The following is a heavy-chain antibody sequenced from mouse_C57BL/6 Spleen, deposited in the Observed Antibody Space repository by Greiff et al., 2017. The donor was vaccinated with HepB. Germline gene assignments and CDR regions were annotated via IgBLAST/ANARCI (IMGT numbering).Heavy chain of an antibody. V-gene: IGHV3-1*01. Sequence: ESGPGMVKPSQSLSLTCTVTGYSITSGYDWHWIRHFPGNKLEWMGYISYSGSTNYNPSLKSRISITHDTSKNHFFLKLNSVTTEDTATYYCARDGDYGSSYGYFDVWGTGTTVTVSS. D-gene: IGHD1-1*01. CDR1: GYSITSGYD. J-gene: IGHJ1*03. CDR3: ARDGDYGSSYGYFDV. CDR2: ISYSGST.